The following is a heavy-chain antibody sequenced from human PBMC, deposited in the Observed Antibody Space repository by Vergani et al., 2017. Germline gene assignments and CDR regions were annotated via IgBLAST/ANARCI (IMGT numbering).Heavy chain of an antibody. D-gene: IGHD3-3*01. CDR3: ARAGYDFWSGYYGAY. Sequence: QVQLVQSGAEVKQPGSSVKVSCKASGCTFSSYAISWVRQAPGQGLEWLGGIIPIFGTANYAQKLQGRVTITADKSTSTAYMELSSLRSEDTAVYYCARAGYDFWSGYYGAYWGQGTLVTVSS. CDR2: IIPIFGTA. V-gene: IGHV1-69*06. CDR1: GCTFSSYA. J-gene: IGHJ4*02.